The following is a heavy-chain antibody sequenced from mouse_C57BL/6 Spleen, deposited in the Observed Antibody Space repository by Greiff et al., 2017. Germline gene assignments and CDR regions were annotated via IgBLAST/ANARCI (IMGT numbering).Heavy chain of an antibody. Sequence: EVQRVESGGGLVKPGGSLKLSCAASGFTFSDYGMHWVRQAPEKGLEWVAYISSGSSTTYYADTVKGRFTISRDNAKNTLFLQLTSLRSEDTAMYYCARAPSCSYYFDYWGQGTTLTVSS. J-gene: IGHJ2*01. V-gene: IGHV5-17*01. CDR2: ISSGSSTT. CDR3: ARAPSCSYYFDY. CDR1: GFTFSDYG.